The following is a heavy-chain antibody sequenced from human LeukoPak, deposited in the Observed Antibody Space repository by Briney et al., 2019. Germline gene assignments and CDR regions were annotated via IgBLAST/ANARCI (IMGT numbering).Heavy chain of an antibody. Sequence: GGSLRLSCAASGFTFSDYYMSWIRQAPGKGLEWVSYISSSSSYTNYADSVKGRFTISRDNAKNSLYLQMNSLRAEDTAVYYCATSSGSYSGGSYFDYWGQGTLVTVSS. CDR3: ATSSGSYSGGSYFDY. D-gene: IGHD1-26*01. CDR2: ISSSSSYT. J-gene: IGHJ4*02. CDR1: GFTFSDYY. V-gene: IGHV3-11*03.